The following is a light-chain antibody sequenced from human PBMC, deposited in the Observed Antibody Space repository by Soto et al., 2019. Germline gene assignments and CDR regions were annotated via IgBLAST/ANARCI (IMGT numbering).Light chain of an antibody. V-gene: IGLV2-8*01. CDR3: SSYAVTNIFV. CDR2: EVS. Sequence: QSVVTQPPSASLSPGQSVTISCTGTSSDVGGYNYVSWYQQHPGKAPKVIIYEVSKRPSGVPDRFSGSKSGSTASLTVSGLQAEDEADYYCSSYAVTNIFVFGTGTKVTVL. CDR1: SSDVGGYNY. J-gene: IGLJ1*01.